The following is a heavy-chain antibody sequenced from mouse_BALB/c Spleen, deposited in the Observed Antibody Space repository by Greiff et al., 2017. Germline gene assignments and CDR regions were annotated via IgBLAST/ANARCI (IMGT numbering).Heavy chain of an antibody. D-gene: IGHD2-4*01. J-gene: IGHJ2*01. CDR3: LGLRRYFDY. Sequence: QVQLQQPGAELVKPGASVNLSCKASGYTFTSYWMHWVKQRPGQGLEWIGEIDPSDSYTNYNQKFKGKATLTVDKSSSTAYMQLSSLTSEDSAVYYCLGLRRYFDYWGQGTTLTVSS. V-gene: IGHV1-69*02. CDR1: GYTFTSYW. CDR2: IDPSDSYT.